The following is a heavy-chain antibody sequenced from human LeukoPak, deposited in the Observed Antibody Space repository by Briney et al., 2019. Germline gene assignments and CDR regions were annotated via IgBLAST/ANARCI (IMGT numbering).Heavy chain of an antibody. CDR2: IYYSGST. J-gene: IGHJ4*02. V-gene: IGHV4-59*01. D-gene: IGHD2-8*01. CDR3: AREGQYAFDY. Sequence: PSETLPLTCTVSGGSISSYYWSWIRQPPGKGLEWIGYIYYSGSTNYNPSLKSRVTISVDTSKNQFSLKLSSVTAADTAVYYCAREGQYAFDYWGQGTLVTVSS. CDR1: GGSISSYY.